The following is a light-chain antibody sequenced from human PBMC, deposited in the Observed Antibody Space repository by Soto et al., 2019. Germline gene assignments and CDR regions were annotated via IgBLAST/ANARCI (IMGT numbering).Light chain of an antibody. CDR3: QQYNSMWS. V-gene: IGKV1-5*01. J-gene: IGKJ1*01. Sequence: DIQMTQFPSTLTASVGDRVTITCRAGRGISKWLAWYQQRPGAAPKLLIYDASTLQSGVPSRFRGSGSGTEFTFTISSLQPDDFATYYCQQYNSMWSFGQGTKVEIK. CDR1: RGISKW. CDR2: DAS.